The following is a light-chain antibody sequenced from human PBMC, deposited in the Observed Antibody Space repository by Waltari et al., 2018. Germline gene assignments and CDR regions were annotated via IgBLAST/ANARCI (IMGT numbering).Light chain of an antibody. V-gene: IGLV2-23*01. CDR2: EGS. Sequence: QSALPQPASVSGSPGQSITISCTGPSSDVGSYNLVSWYQQHPGKAPKLMIYEGSKRPSGVCNRFSGSKSGNTASLTISGLQAEDEADYYCCSYAGSSTSYVFGTGTKVTVL. J-gene: IGLJ1*01. CDR1: SSDVGSYNL. CDR3: CSYAGSSTSYV.